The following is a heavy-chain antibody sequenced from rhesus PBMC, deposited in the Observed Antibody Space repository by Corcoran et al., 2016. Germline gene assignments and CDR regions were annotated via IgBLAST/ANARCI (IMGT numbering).Heavy chain of an antibody. Sequence: QVQLQESGPGLVKPSETLSLICTVSGYAVSSRYGWSWIRQSPGRGLEWSVFIGGDSSGTDYSPALRSRGTFIKDTSKDQFSLNLHLMTAADTAVYYCARTGPRGLIDAFDIWGQGLRVTVSS. CDR1: GYAVSSRYG. CDR3: ARTGPRGLIDAFDI. J-gene: IGHJ3*01. D-gene: IGHD3-3*01. V-gene: IGHV4-127*01. CDR2: IGGDSSGT.